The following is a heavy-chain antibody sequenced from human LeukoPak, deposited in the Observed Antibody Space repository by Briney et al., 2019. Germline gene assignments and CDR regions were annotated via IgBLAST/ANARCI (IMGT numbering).Heavy chain of an antibody. J-gene: IGHJ5*02. CDR1: GGSISGYY. V-gene: IGHV4-4*07. Sequence: SETLSLTCTVSGGSISGYYWSWIRQPAGKGLEWIGHIYSSGSTKYNPSLKSRVTMPADTSKKQFSLKMSSVTAADTAVYYCARDEVLSGSYNWFDPWGQGTLVTVSS. CDR3: ARDEVLSGSYNWFDP. CDR2: IYSSGST. D-gene: IGHD1-26*01.